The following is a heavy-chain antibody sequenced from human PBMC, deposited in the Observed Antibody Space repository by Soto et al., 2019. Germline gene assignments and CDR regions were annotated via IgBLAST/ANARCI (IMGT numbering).Heavy chain of an antibody. V-gene: IGHV3-30-3*01. CDR1: GFTFSSYA. Sequence: QVQLVESGGGVVQPGRSLRLSCAASGFTFSSYAMHWVRQAPGKGLEWVAVISYDGSNKYYADSVKGRFTISRDNSKNTLYLQMNSLRAEDTAVYYCARLYSSREDYWGQGTLVTVSS. CDR2: ISYDGSNK. D-gene: IGHD6-13*01. CDR3: ARLYSSREDY. J-gene: IGHJ4*02.